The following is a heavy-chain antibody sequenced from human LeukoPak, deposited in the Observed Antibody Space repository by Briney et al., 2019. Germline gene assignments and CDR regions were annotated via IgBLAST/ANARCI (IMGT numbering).Heavy chain of an antibody. D-gene: IGHD3-10*01. V-gene: IGHV3-11*03. CDR1: GFTFSDYY. J-gene: IGHJ3*02. CDR3: ARRNYYGSGDDAFDI. CDR2: ISSSSSYT. Sequence: GGSLRLSCAASGFTFSDYYMSWIRQAPGKGLEWVSYISSSSSYTNYADSVKGRFTISRDNAKNSLYLQMNSLRAEDTAVYYCARRNYYGSGDDAFDIWGQGTMVTVSS.